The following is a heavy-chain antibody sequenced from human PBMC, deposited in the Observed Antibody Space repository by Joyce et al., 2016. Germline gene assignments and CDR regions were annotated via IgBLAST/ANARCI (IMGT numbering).Heavy chain of an antibody. CDR2: ISGSGGSS. J-gene: IGHJ6*03. CDR3: AKVAEGSAVYFYYMDV. Sequence: EVQLLESGGGLVQPAGSLRLSCAASGFTFSSYDMSWVHQAPGKGLEWVSVISGSGGSSYDADSVKGRFTFSRDNSKNTLYLQMNSLRAEDTAVYYCAKVAEGSAVYFYYMDVWGKGTTVTVSS. CDR1: GFTFSSYD. D-gene: IGHD6-6*01. V-gene: IGHV3-23*01.